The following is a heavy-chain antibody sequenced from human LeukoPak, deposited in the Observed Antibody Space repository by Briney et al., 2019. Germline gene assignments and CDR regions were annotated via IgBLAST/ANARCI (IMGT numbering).Heavy chain of an antibody. J-gene: IGHJ4*02. Sequence: GASLKISCKGSGSSFTSYWIGWVRQMPGKGLEWMGIIYPGDSDTRYSPSFQGQVTISADKSISTAYLQWSSLKASDTAMYCCASRKYCSSTSCYFTFDYWGQGTLVTVSS. V-gene: IGHV5-51*01. CDR3: ASRKYCSSTSCYFTFDY. CDR1: GSSFTSYW. D-gene: IGHD2-2*01. CDR2: IYPGDSDT.